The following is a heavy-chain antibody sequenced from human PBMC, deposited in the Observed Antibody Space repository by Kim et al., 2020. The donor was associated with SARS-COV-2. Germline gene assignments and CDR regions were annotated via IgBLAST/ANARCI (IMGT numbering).Heavy chain of an antibody. CDR1: GFTFSSYS. J-gene: IGHJ3*02. CDR3: AKTGFGGAQTDAFDI. Sequence: GGSLRLSCAASGFTFSSYSMNWVRQAPGKGLEWVSSISSSSYIYYADSVKGRFTISRDNAKNSLYLQMNSLRAEDTAVYYCAKTGFGGAQTDAFDIWGQGTMVTVSS. D-gene: IGHD3-3*01. CDR2: ISSSSYI. V-gene: IGHV3-21*01.